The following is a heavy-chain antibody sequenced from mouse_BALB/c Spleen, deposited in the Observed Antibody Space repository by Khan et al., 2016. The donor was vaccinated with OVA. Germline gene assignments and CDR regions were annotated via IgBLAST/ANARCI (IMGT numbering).Heavy chain of an antibody. CDR1: GFSFSSYS. CDR3: EDHLTGSLDY. Sequence: VQLVESGGDLVKPGGSLKLSCAASGFSFSSYSMSWVRQTPDKKLVWVASISSCGDYTYYPASLKGRFTITRDTAKNTLYLQMSDLKSEDTAMYYREDHLTGSLDYWGEGTLVTVSA. CDR2: ISSCGDYT. D-gene: IGHD4-1*01. J-gene: IGHJ3*01. V-gene: IGHV5-6*01.